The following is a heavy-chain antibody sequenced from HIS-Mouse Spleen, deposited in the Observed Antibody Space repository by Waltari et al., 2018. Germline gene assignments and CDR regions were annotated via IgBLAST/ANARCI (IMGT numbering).Heavy chain of an antibody. CDR1: GGSISRSSYY. V-gene: IGHV4-39*07. J-gene: IGHJ2*01. CDR2: IYYSGST. CDR3: AREIPYSSSWYDWYFDL. D-gene: IGHD6-13*01. Sequence: QVQLQQWGAGLLKPSEPLSLTCAVHGGSISRSSYYWGWLRQPPGKGLECIGSIYYSGSTYYNPSLKSRVTISVDTSKNQFSLKLSSVTAADTAVYYCAREIPYSSSWYDWYFDLWGRGTLVTVSS.